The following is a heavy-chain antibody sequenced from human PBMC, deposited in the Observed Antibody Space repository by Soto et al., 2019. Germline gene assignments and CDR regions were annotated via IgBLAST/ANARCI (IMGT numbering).Heavy chain of an antibody. CDR3: ARDRIAGSKYYYGMDV. CDR2: IIPIFGTE. CDR1: GGTFSSYA. V-gene: IGHV1-69*01. D-gene: IGHD6-13*01. Sequence: QVQLVQSGADVKKPGSSVRVSCKASGGTFSSYAISWVRQAPGQGLEWMGGIIPIFGTENYAQKFQGRVTITADESTSTAYMELSSLRSEDSAVYYCARDRIAGSKYYYGMDVWGQWTTVTVSS. J-gene: IGHJ6*02.